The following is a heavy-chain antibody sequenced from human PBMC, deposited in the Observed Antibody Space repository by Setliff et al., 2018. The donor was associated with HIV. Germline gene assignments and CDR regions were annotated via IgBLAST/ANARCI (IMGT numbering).Heavy chain of an antibody. J-gene: IGHJ3*01. Sequence: ASVKVSCKASGYTFTGYFIHWVRQAPGKGLEGVGRINPNSGDTNFAQRFQGRITMTRDTSISTAYLDLNRLRSDDTAVYYCAREYDVLTGYYISAFDLWGQGTMVTVSS. CDR3: AREYDVLTGYYISAFDL. CDR1: GYTFTGYF. V-gene: IGHV1-2*06. D-gene: IGHD3-9*01. CDR2: INPNSGDT.